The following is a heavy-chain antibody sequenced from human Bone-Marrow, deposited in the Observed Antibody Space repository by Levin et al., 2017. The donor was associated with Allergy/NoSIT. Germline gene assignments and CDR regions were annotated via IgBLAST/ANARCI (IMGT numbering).Heavy chain of an antibody. CDR1: GGSISSSSYY. D-gene: IGHD3-9*01. CDR2: IYYSGST. V-gene: IGHV4-39*01. CDR3: ARVTGYDILTGYFGFDY. J-gene: IGHJ4*02. Sequence: SETLSLTCTVSGGSISSSSYYWGWIRQPPGKGLEWIGSIYYSGSTYYNPSLKSRVTISVDTSKNQFSLKLSSVTAADTAVYYCARVTGYDILTGYFGFDYWGQGTLVTVSS.